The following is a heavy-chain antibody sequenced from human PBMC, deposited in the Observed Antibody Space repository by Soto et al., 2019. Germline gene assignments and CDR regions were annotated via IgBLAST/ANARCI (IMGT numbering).Heavy chain of an antibody. Sequence: GGSLRLSCAASGFTFSSYWMSWVRQAPGKGLEWVANIKQDGSEKYYVDSVKGRFTISRDNAKNSLYLQMNSLRAEDTAVYYCARQHIVVVTAMGDIVDYWGQGTLVTVSS. J-gene: IGHJ4*02. CDR2: IKQDGSEK. CDR1: GFTFSSYW. CDR3: ARQHIVVVTAMGDIVDY. V-gene: IGHV3-7*03. D-gene: IGHD2-21*02.